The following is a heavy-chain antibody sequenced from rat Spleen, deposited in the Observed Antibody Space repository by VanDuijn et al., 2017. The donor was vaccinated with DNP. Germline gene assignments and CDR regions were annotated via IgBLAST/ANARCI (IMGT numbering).Heavy chain of an antibody. V-gene: IGHV3-1*01. CDR3: AKRGYYGFDRYYTLDV. CDR1: DYSITNNY. CDR2: ISYSGST. D-gene: IGHD1-6*01. Sequence: EVQLQESGPGLVKPSQSLSLTCSVTDYSITNNYWGWIRQFPGNEMEWIGHISYSGSTSYNPSLQSRISITRDTSKNQFFLQLTSVTTEDTATYYCAKRGYYGFDRYYTLDVWGQGTSVTVSS. J-gene: IGHJ4*01.